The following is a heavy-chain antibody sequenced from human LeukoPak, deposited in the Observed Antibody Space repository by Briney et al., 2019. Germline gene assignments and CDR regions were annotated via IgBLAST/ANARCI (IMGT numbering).Heavy chain of an antibody. J-gene: IGHJ4*02. D-gene: IGHD6-13*01. V-gene: IGHV3-23*01. CDR2: ISGSGGST. Sequence: AGGSLRLSCAASGFTFSSYAMSWVRQAPGKGLEWVSAISGSGGSTYYADSVKGRFTISRDNSKNTLYLQMNSLRAEDTAVYYCAAGIAAAGHPYYFDFWGQGALVTVSS. CDR1: GFTFSSYA. CDR3: AAGIAAAGHPYYFDF.